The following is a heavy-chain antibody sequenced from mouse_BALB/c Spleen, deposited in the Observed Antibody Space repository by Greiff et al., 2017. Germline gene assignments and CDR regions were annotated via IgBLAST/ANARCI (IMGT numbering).Heavy chain of an antibody. CDR2: IYPYNGGT. J-gene: IGHJ3*01. V-gene: IGHV1S29*02. Sequence: EVQLQESGPELVKPGASVKISCKASGYTFTDYNMHWVKQSHGKSLEWIGYIYPYNGGTGYNQKFKSKATLTVDNSSSTAYMELRSLTSEDSAVYYCAKTMITTAGFAYWGQGTLVTVSA. CDR1: GYTFTDYN. CDR3: AKTMITTAGFAY. D-gene: IGHD2-4*01.